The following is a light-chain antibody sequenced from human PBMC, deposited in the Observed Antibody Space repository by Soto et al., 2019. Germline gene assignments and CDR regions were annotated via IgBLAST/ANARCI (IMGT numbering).Light chain of an antibody. CDR2: GAS. CDR3: QRDGSSPFP. J-gene: IGKJ3*01. CDR1: ESVGNSY. V-gene: IGKV3-20*01. Sequence: VLTQSPGTLSLSPGERAILSCRASESVGNSYLAWYQQKPGQAPRLLIYGASNRATGIPDRFSGSESWTDVTLTISRLEPEDFAVYYGQRDGSSPFPCGPGTNLDIQ.